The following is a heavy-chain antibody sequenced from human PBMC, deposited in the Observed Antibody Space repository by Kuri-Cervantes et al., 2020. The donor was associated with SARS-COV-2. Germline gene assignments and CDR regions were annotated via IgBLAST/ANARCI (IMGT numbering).Heavy chain of an antibody. CDR3: AREWSRYYDSSGYYYPKADAFDI. V-gene: IGHV3-30*03. CDR1: GFNFSTTD. Sequence: GESLKISCVASGFNFSTTDMHWVRQAPGKGLEWVTFISSDGKNKKCMASGKGRFTISRDNAKNSLYLQMNSLRAEDTAVYYCAREWSRYYDSSGYYYPKADAFDIWGQGTMVTVSS. D-gene: IGHD3-22*01. CDR2: ISSDGKNK. J-gene: IGHJ3*02.